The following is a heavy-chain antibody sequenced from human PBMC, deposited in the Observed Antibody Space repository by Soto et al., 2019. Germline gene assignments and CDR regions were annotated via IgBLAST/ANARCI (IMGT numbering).Heavy chain of an antibody. D-gene: IGHD3-16*02. Sequence: SQLLSHRWTVSGGTIVYFCDLSRQPPGKGLEWIGYIYYNGGTNYNPSLKSRATILLDTSTNQFSLTLTSVTAADTAVYYCARDGGQGRGVVGPYWGRGILVTVSS. CDR3: ARDGGQGRGVVGPY. V-gene: IGHV4-59*01. J-gene: IGHJ4*02. CDR2: IYYNGGT. CDR1: GGTIVYF.